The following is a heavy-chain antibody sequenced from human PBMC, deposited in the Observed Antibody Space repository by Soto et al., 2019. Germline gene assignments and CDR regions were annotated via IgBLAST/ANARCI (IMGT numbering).Heavy chain of an antibody. V-gene: IGHV3-7*05. J-gene: IGHJ6*02. Sequence: EVQLVESGGGLVQPGGSLRLSCTVSGFTIGDYWMTWVRQAPGKGLEWVANMNQDGSEKYYVDYVQGRFAISRDNAKNSLYLQMHSLSAAETAVYYCASQRVSYAMGVWGQGTTVTVSS. CDR2: MNQDGSEK. D-gene: IGHD1-1*01. CDR1: GFTIGDYW. CDR3: ASQRVSYAMGV.